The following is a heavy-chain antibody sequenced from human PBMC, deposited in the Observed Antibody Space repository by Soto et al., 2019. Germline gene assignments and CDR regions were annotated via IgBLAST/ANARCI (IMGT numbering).Heavy chain of an antibody. J-gene: IGHJ4*02. CDR1: GASISNGYYS. Sequence: QVQLQEPGPRLVEPSHTLSLTCTVSGASISNGYYSWSWSRQSPGTGLEWIGNIHSGGTTYSNPSLKSRLTVSVDMSKNQFYLKLSSLTAADTAVYDCYRGPSGDKVDYRGQGTLVTVS. CDR2: IHSGGTT. D-gene: IGHD1-26*01. CDR3: YRGPSGDKVDY. V-gene: IGHV4-30-4*01.